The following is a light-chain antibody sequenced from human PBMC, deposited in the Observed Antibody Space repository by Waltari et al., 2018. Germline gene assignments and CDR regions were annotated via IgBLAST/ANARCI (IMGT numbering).Light chain of an antibody. V-gene: IGLV2-14*03. CDR2: DVS. CDR1: SSDVGGYNH. CDR3: SSYTNTGTRV. J-gene: IGLJ3*02. Sequence: QSALTQPASVSGSPGQSITISCTGTSSDVGGYNHVSWYQQHPGKAPKPMIYDVSNRASGVSNRFSGSKSGNTASLTISGLQAEDEADFYCSSYTNTGTRVFGGGTKLTVL.